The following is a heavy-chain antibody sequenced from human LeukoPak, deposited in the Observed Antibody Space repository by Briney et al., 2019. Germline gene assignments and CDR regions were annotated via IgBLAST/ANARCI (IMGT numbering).Heavy chain of an antibody. V-gene: IGHV1-69*06. CDR1: GGTFSNYA. Sequence: SVKVSCKASGGTFSNYAITWMRQAPGQGLEWMGGIIPMFNTANYAQKFQGRVTITADKSTSTAYMELSSLRSDDTAVYYCARDGHRRYYYESSDYRFDYWGQGTLVTVSS. CDR2: IIPMFNTA. D-gene: IGHD3-22*01. J-gene: IGHJ4*02. CDR3: ARDGHRRYYYESSDYRFDY.